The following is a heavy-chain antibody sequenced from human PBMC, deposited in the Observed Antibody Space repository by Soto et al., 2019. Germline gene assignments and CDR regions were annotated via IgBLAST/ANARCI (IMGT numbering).Heavy chain of an antibody. CDR2: INPNSGDT. D-gene: IGHD5-18*01. CDR3: ARGGYNYGYGLDY. Sequence: QVQLVQAGAEVKKLGASVKFSCKAAGYTFTAYYIHWVRQAPGQGLEWVGGINPNSGDTNYAQRVQGWVTMTGDMSVSTAYMDLTRLRSDDTAVYYCARGGYNYGYGLDYWGQGTMVTVSS. CDR1: GYTFTAYY. V-gene: IGHV1-2*04. J-gene: IGHJ4*02.